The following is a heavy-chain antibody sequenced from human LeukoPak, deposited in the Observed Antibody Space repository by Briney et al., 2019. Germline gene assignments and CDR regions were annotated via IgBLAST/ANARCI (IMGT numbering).Heavy chain of an antibody. Sequence: GESLKISCQGSGYRFTSYWIGWVRQLPGKGLEWMGSIYPGDSDTRYSPSFQGQVTISADKSISTAYLQWSSLKASDTAMYYCARQVGYSSGWYFDYWGQGTLVTVSS. CDR3: ARQVGYSSGWYFDY. CDR2: IYPGDSDT. J-gene: IGHJ4*02. D-gene: IGHD6-19*01. CDR1: GYRFTSYW. V-gene: IGHV5-51*01.